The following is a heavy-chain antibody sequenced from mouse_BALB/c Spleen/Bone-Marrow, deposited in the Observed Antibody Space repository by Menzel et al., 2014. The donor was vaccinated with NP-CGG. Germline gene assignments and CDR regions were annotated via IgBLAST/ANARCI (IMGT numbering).Heavy chain of an antibody. J-gene: IGHJ4*01. CDR2: IWGGGST. D-gene: IGHD1-1*01. CDR3: TRFITTGAMDY. V-gene: IGHV2-6-4*01. CDR1: GFSLSRYS. Sequence: QVQLKHSGPGQVAPSQSLSITCTVSGFSLSRYSVHWVRQPPGKGLEWLGVIWGGGSTDYNLGLKSRLSISKDNSKSQVFLKMNSLQTDDTAMYYCTRFITTGAMDYWGQGTSVTVSS.